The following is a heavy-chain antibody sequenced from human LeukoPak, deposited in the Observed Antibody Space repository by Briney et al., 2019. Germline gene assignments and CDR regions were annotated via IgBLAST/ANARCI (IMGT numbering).Heavy chain of an antibody. V-gene: IGHV3-30*18. Sequence: GRSLRLSCAASGFTFSSYGMHWVRQAPGKGLEWVAVISYDGSNKYYADSEKGRFTISRDNSKNTLYLQMNSLRAEDTAVYYCAKVSGVFIVGAYDYWGQGTLATVSS. CDR3: AKVSGVFIVGAYDY. CDR2: ISYDGSNK. D-gene: IGHD1-26*01. CDR1: GFTFSSYG. J-gene: IGHJ4*02.